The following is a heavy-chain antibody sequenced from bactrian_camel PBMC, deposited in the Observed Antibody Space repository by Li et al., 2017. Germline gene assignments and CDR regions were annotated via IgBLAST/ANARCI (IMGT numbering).Heavy chain of an antibody. J-gene: IGHJ4*01. V-gene: IGHV3S54*01. CDR1: GSTYSINC. D-gene: IGHD5*01. CDR2: IYTTTGRP. Sequence: HVQLAESGGGSVQGGGSLRLACTASGSTYSINCMGWFRQAPGKEREAVATIYTTTGRPYYADSVKGRFTISQDNAGNTVYLQMNSLRADDTAMYYCAIGLFADFGLGRGTQVTVS.